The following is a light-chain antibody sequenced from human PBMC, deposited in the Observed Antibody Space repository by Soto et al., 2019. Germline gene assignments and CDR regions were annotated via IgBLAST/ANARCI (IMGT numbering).Light chain of an antibody. CDR3: LLNCGGAQFWV. Sequence: QAVVTQEASLTVSPGGTVTLTCASSTGAVTSGHYPNWFQQKLGQAPRSLIYSTSNKHSWTPARFSGSLLGGKAVLTLAAVQAEEEAEYYCLLNCGGAQFWVFGGGTKLTVL. J-gene: IGLJ3*02. CDR1: TGAVTSGHY. CDR2: STS. V-gene: IGLV7-43*01.